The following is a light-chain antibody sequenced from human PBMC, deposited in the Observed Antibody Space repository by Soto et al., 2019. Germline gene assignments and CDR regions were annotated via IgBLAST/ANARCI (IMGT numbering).Light chain of an antibody. Sequence: DVRLTQSPSSLSASVGDRVTITCRANQSISFFLNWYQQRPGRAPKLLIYGASNLLSGVPSRFTGSRSGTEFTLVISSLQVDDFATYYCQEALNEPWTFGQGTKV. CDR3: QEALNEPWT. CDR2: GAS. J-gene: IGKJ1*01. CDR1: QSISFF. V-gene: IGKV1-39*01.